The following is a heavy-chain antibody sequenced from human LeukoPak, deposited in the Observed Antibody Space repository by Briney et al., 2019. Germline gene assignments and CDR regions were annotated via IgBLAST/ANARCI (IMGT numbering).Heavy chain of an antibody. CDR1: GFTFSSYS. CDR3: AKNLPSTMIVVVQSCWVDY. J-gene: IGHJ4*02. V-gene: IGHV3-23*01. Sequence: PGGSLRLSCAASGFTFSSYSMNWVRQAPGKGLEWVSAISGSGGSTYYADSVKGRFTISRDNSKNTLYLQMNSLRAEDTAVYYCAKNLPSTMIVVVQSCWVDYWGQGTLVTVSS. D-gene: IGHD3-22*01. CDR2: ISGSGGST.